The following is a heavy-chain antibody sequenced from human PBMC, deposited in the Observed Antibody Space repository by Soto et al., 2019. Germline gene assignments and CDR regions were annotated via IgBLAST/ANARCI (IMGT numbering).Heavy chain of an antibody. CDR3: ARVPKGQLWTFDY. Sequence: EVQLVESGGGLVQPGGSLRLSCAASGFTFSSYAMHWVRQATGKGLEWVSAIGTAGDTFYPGSVKGRFTISRENAKNSLYLQMNSLRAGDTAVYYCARVPKGQLWTFDYWGHGTLVTVSS. D-gene: IGHD5-18*01. J-gene: IGHJ4*01. V-gene: IGHV3-13*01. CDR2: IGTAGDT. CDR1: GFTFSSYA.